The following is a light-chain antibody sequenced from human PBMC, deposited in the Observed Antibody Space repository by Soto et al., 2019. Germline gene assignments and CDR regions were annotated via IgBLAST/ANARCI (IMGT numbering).Light chain of an antibody. CDR3: QSYDSSLSAHYV. CDR1: SSNIGAGYD. CDR2: GNS. Sequence: QSVLTQPPSVSGAPGQRVTISCTGSSSNIGAGYDVHWYQQLPGTAPKLLIYGNSNRPSGVPDRFSGSKSGTSASLAFTGLQAEDEADYYCQSYDSSLSAHYVFGTGTKVTVL. J-gene: IGLJ1*01. V-gene: IGLV1-40*01.